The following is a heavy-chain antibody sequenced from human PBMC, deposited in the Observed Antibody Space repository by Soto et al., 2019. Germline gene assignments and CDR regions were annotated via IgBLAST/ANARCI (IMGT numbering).Heavy chain of an antibody. Sequence: SETLSLTCTVSGGSISSGGYYWSWIRQHPGKGLEWIGYIYYSGSTYYNPSLKSRVTISVDTSKNQFSLKLSAVTAADTAVYYCARGLAPPQSYSSGWYYFDYWGKRTTVPVSS. J-gene: IGHJ4*03. CDR2: IYYSGST. CDR1: GGSISSGGYY. D-gene: IGHD6-19*01. CDR3: ARGLAPPQSYSSGWYYFDY. V-gene: IGHV4-31*03.